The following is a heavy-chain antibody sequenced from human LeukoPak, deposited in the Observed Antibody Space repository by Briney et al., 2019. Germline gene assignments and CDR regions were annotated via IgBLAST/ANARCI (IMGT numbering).Heavy chain of an antibody. V-gene: IGHV3-11*01. CDR3: AKEIAVAGNWFDP. D-gene: IGHD6-19*01. CDR1: GFTFSDYY. Sequence: PGGSLRLSCAASGFTFSDYYMSWIRQAPGKGLEWVSYISSSGSTIYYADSVKGRFTISRDNAKNSLYLQMSSLRAEDTAVYYCAKEIAVAGNWFDPWGQGTLVTVSS. CDR2: ISSSGSTI. J-gene: IGHJ5*02.